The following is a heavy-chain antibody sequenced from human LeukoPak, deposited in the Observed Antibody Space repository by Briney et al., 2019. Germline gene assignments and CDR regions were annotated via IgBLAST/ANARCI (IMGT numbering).Heavy chain of an antibody. Sequence: SETLSLTCTVSGGSISSYYWSWIRQPAGKGLEWVGRIYTSGSTNYNPSLKSRVTMSVDTSKNQFSLKLSSVTAADTAVYYCARGAYCGGDCDLAFQHWGQGTLVTVSS. CDR2: IYTSGST. D-gene: IGHD2-21*02. V-gene: IGHV4-4*07. J-gene: IGHJ1*01. CDR1: GGSISSYY. CDR3: ARGAYCGGDCDLAFQH.